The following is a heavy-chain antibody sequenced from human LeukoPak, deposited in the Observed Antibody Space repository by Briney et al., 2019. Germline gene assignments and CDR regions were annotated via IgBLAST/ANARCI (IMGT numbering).Heavy chain of an antibody. CDR2: IKGDGSEK. CDR1: GFTFSAYS. V-gene: IGHV3-7*01. J-gene: IGHJ4*02. D-gene: IGHD6-13*01. CDR3: ASERPSSSWYDY. Sequence: GGSLRLSCAASGFTFSAYSMTWVRQAPGKGLEWVANIKGDGSEKYYVDSVKGRFTISRDSAKNSLFLQMNSLRAEDTAVYYCASERPSSSWYDYWGQGTLVTVSS.